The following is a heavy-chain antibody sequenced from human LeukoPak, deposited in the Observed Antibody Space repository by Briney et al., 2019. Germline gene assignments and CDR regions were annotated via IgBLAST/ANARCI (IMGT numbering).Heavy chain of an antibody. D-gene: IGHD5-24*01. CDR3: ASLKTDGYFDY. V-gene: IGHV1-18*01. J-gene: IGHJ4*02. CDR2: ISAYNGNT. CDR1: GYTFSSYG. Sequence: GASVKVSCKASGYTFSSYGISWVRQAPGQGLEWMGWISAYNGNTNYAQKFRGRVTMTTDTSTSTAYMELRSLRSDDTAVYYCASLKTDGYFDYWGQGTLVIVSS.